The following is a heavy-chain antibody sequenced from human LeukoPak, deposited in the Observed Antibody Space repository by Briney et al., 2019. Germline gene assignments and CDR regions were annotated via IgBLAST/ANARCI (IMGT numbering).Heavy chain of an antibody. J-gene: IGHJ4*02. V-gene: IGHV1-69*13. CDR3: ARGIAAAGHRD. Sequence: SVKLSCKASGGTFSSYAISWVRQAPGQGLEWMGGIIPIFGTANYAQKFQGRVTITADESTSTAYMELSSLRSEDTAVYYCARGIAAAGHRDWGQGTLVSVFS. CDR1: GGTFSSYA. D-gene: IGHD6-13*01. CDR2: IIPIFGTA.